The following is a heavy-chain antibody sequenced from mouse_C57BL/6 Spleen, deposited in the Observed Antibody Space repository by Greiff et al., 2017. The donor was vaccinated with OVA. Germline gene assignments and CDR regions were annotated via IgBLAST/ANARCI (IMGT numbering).Heavy chain of an antibody. CDR2: INPNNGGT. Sequence: VQLKQSGPELVKPGASVKMSCKASGYTFTDYNMHWVKQSHGKSLEWIGYINPNNGGTSYNQKFKGKATLTVNKSSSTAYMELRSLTSEDSAVYYCARSTTTVVGPPWFAYWGQGTLVTVSA. V-gene: IGHV1-22*01. CDR3: ARSTTTVVGPPWFAY. J-gene: IGHJ3*01. CDR1: GYTFTDYN. D-gene: IGHD1-1*01.